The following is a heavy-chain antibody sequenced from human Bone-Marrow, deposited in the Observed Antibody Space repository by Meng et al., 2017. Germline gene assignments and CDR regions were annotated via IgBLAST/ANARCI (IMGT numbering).Heavy chain of an antibody. Sequence: SVKVSCKASGGTFSSLSISWVRQAPGQGLEWMGGIIHIFGAPNYAQKFQGRVTVTADESTSTAYMELSSLRSEDTAVYYCARGAYDSSGFFPGAFDIWGQGTMVTVSS. CDR2: IIHIFGAP. V-gene: IGHV1-69*13. J-gene: IGHJ3*02. D-gene: IGHD3-22*01. CDR1: GGTFSSLS. CDR3: ARGAYDSSGFFPGAFDI.